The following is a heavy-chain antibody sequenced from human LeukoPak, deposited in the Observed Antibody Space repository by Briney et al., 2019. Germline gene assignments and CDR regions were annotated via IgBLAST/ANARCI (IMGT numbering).Heavy chain of an antibody. CDR3: AKDLGAVYYAEGAFDI. CDR2: ISWNSGSI. Sequence: PGGSLRLSCAASGFTFDDYAMHWVRQAPGKGLEWVSGISWNSGSIGYADSVKGRFTISRDNAKNSLYLQMNSLRAEDTALYYCAKDLGAVYYAEGAFDIWGQGTMVTVS. V-gene: IGHV3-9*01. CDR1: GFTFDDYA. J-gene: IGHJ3*02. D-gene: IGHD3-3*01.